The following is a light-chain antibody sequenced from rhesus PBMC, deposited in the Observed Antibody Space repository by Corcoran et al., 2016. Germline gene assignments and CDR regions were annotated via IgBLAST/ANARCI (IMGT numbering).Light chain of an antibody. J-gene: IGKJ3*01. CDR3: QQGYSTPFT. CDR2: AAT. Sequence: DIQMSQSPSSLSASVGDKVTITCRASQGISNALAWYQQKPGKAPKLLIYAATSLESGVPSRFRGSKSGTDFTLTISSLQPEDFATYYCQQGYSTPFTFGPGTKLDIK. CDR1: QGISNA. V-gene: IGKV1-33*02.